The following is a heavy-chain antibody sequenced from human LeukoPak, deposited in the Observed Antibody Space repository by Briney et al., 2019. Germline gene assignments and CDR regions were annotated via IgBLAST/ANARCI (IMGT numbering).Heavy chain of an antibody. CDR3: ARDLVPAAIYEGNWFDP. D-gene: IGHD2-2*02. CDR1: GFTLSSYS. V-gene: IGHV3-21*01. J-gene: IGHJ5*02. CDR2: ISSSSSYI. Sequence: PGGSLRLSCAASGFTLSSYSMNWVRQAPGKGLEWISSISSSSSYIYYADSVKGRFTISRDNAKNSLYLQMNSLRAEDTAVYYCARDLVPAAIYEGNWFDPWGQGTLVTVSS.